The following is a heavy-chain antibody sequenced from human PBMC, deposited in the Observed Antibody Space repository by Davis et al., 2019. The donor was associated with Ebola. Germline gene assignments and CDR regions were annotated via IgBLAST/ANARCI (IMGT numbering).Heavy chain of an antibody. CDR1: GYTFTGYY. CDR2: INPSGGST. CDR3: ARVWWCGGDCYYFDY. V-gene: IGHV1-46*01. D-gene: IGHD2-21*01. Sequence: AASVKVSCKASGYTFTGYYMHWVRQAPGQGLEWMGIINPSGGSTSYAQKFQGRVTMTRDTSTSTVYMELSSLRSEDTAVYYCARVWWCGGDCYYFDYWGQGTLVTVSS. J-gene: IGHJ4*02.